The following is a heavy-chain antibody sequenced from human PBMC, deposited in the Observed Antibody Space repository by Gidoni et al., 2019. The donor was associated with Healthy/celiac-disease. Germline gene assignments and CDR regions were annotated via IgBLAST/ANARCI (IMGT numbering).Heavy chain of an antibody. D-gene: IGHD2-2*01. CDR2: LYHSGGT. Sequence: QVQLQESGPGLVKPSGTLSLTCAVSGGSISSSTWWSWVRQPPGKGLEWIGALYHSGGTNYNPSLKSRVTISVDKSKNQFSLKLSSVTAADTAVYYCARDGLLVPAATSREYYYYYYYMDVWGKGTTVTVSS. CDR3: ARDGLLVPAATSREYYYYYYYMDV. CDR1: GGSISSSTW. V-gene: IGHV4-4*02. J-gene: IGHJ6*03.